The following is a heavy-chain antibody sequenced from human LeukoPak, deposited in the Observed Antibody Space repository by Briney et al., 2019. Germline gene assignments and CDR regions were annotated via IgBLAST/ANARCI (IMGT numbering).Heavy chain of an antibody. V-gene: IGHV3-23*01. Sequence: GRSLRLSCAASGFTFSSYGMHWVRQAPGKGLEWVSAISGSGGSTYYADSVKGRFTISRDNSKNTLYLQMNSLRAEDTALYYCARDAPYSSGWYGDGFDYWGQGTLVTVSS. CDR3: ARDAPYSSGWYGDGFDY. D-gene: IGHD6-19*01. CDR2: ISGSGGST. J-gene: IGHJ4*02. CDR1: GFTFSSYG.